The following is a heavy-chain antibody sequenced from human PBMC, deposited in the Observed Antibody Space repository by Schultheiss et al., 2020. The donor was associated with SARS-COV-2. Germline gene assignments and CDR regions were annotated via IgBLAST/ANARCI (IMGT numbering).Heavy chain of an antibody. CDR3: ARGGYYYDSSGYYYDYYYAMDV. V-gene: IGHV4-61*02. J-gene: IGHJ6*02. CDR2: IYTLGTT. D-gene: IGHD3-22*01. CDR1: GGSISSGTDY. Sequence: SQTLSLTCTVSGGSISSGTDYWSWVRQPAGKGLEWIGRIYTLGTTNYNPSLKSRVTMSVDTSKSQISLRLSSVTAADTAVYYCARGGYYYDSSGYYYDYYYAMDVWGQGTTVTVSS.